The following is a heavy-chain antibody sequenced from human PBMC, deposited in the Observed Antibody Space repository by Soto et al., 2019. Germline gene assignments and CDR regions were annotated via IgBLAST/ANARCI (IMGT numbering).Heavy chain of an antibody. Sequence: SETLTLTCAVYGGSFSGYSWSWIRQPPGKGLEWIGEINYSGSTNYNPSLKSRVTISVNTYKNQISLKLSTVIAADQAGDYCWGRSLNYYYGSGGGSGMDVWGQGTTVTVSS. CDR1: GGSFSGYS. D-gene: IGHD3-10*01. V-gene: IGHV4-34*01. CDR2: INYSGST. CDR3: WGRSLNYYYGSGGGSGMDV. J-gene: IGHJ6*02.